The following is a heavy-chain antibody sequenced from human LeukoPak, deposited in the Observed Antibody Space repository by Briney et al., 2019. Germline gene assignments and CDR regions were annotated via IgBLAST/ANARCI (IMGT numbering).Heavy chain of an antibody. V-gene: IGHV4-4*07. J-gene: IGHJ4*02. CDR2: IYPTGST. Sequence: SETLSLTCTVSGNSFGDYYWSWIRQPAGKGLEWIGRIYPTGSTNYNPSLKSRVTMSVDTSKNQFSLKLSSVTAADTAVYYCARDTYYYGSGTLYFDYWGQGTLVTVSS. D-gene: IGHD3-10*01. CDR3: ARDTYYYGSGTLYFDY. CDR1: GNSFGDYY.